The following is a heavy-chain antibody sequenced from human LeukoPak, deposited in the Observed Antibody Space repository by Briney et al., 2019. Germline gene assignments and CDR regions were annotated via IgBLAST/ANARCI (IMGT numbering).Heavy chain of an antibody. Sequence: SETLSLTCTVSGASVSSYYWNWIRQPPGKGLEWIAYIHYSGSTNYNPSLRSRVAMSVDTSKNQFSLRLRSVTATDTAVYYCARNSASSSGNEPSWGQGTLVTVSS. CDR1: GASVSSYY. CDR2: IHYSGST. D-gene: IGHD4-23*01. CDR3: ARNSASSSGNEPS. V-gene: IGHV4-59*08. J-gene: IGHJ5*02.